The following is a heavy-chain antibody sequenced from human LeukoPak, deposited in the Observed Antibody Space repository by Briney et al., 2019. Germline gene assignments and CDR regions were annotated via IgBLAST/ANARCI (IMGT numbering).Heavy chain of an antibody. CDR2: IYHSGST. V-gene: IGHV4-30-2*01. D-gene: IGHD3-3*01. CDR3: ARTAANYDFA. J-gene: IGHJ3*01. Sequence: SETLSLTCTVSGGSISSGGYYWSWIRQPPGKGLEWIGYIYHSGSTYYNPSLKSRVTISVDRSKNQFSLKLSSVTAADTAVYYCARTAANYDFAWGQGTMVTVSS. CDR1: GGSISSGGYY.